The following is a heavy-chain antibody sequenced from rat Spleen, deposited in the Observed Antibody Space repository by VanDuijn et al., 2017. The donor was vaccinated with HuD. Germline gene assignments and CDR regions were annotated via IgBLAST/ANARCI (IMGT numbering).Heavy chain of an antibody. Sequence: EVQLVESGGGLVQPGRSLKLSCAASGFTFSDFDMAWVRQAPTKGLEWVASISPGGDDTYYRDSVKGRFTISRDDEEITLYLQMDSLRSEDSATYYCATDGYYDGTYYSVYVMDAWGQGASVTVSS. V-gene: IGHV5S23*01. CDR3: ATDGYYDGTYYSVYVMDA. D-gene: IGHD1-12*02. J-gene: IGHJ4*01. CDR1: GFTFSDFD. CDR2: ISPGGDDT.